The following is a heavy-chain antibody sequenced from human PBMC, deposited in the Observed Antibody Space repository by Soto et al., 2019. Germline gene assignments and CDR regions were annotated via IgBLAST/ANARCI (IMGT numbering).Heavy chain of an antibody. D-gene: IGHD2-15*01. CDR3: PTFLVVGGAMNVFDI. Sequence: GGSLRLSCAASGFTFSNAWMNWVRQAPGKGLEWVGRIKSKTDGGTTDYAAPVKGRFTVSRDDSKNTLYLQMNSLKTEDTAVYYCPTFLVVGGAMNVFDIWGQGKMVTVSS. CDR2: IKSKTDGGTT. CDR1: GFTFSNAW. J-gene: IGHJ3*02. V-gene: IGHV3-15*07.